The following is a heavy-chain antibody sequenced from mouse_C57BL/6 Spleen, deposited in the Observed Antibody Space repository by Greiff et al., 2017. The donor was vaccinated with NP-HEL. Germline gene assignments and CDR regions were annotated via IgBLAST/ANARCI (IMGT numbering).Heavy chain of an antibody. J-gene: IGHJ3*01. D-gene: IGHD2-4*01. CDR1: GYTFTSYG. CDR2: IYPRSGNT. Sequence: VQRVESGAELARPGASVKLSCKASGYTFTSYGISWVKQRTGQGLEWIGEIYPRSGNTYYNEKFKGKATLTADKSSSTAYMELRSLTSEDSAVYFCAREYDYDKGFAYWGQGTLVTVSA. CDR3: AREYDYDKGFAY. V-gene: IGHV1-81*01.